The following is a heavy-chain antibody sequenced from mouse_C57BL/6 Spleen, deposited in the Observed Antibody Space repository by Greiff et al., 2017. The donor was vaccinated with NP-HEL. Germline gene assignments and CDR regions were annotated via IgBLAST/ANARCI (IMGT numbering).Heavy chain of an antibody. J-gene: IGHJ4*01. CDR3: ARDDDGYAMDY. CDR2: IHPNSGST. CDR1: GYTFTSYW. Sequence: QVQLQQPGAELVKPGASVKLSCKASGYTFTSYWMHWVKQRPGQGLEWIGMIHPNSGSTNYNEKFKSKATLTVDKSSSTAYMQLSSLTSEDSAVYYCARDDDGYAMDYWGQGTSVTVSS. D-gene: IGHD2-3*01. V-gene: IGHV1-64*01.